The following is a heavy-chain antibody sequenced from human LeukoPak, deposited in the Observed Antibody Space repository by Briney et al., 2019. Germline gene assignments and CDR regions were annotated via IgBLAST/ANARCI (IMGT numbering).Heavy chain of an antibody. Sequence: GGSLRLSCAASGFTVSSNYMSWVRQAPGKGLEWVSVIYSGGSTYYADSVKGRFTISRHNSKNTLYLQINSLRAEDTAVYYCARDLGGYYYDSSGYYYRHYYYGMDVWGQGTTVTVSS. J-gene: IGHJ6*02. CDR3: ARDLGGYYYDSSGYYYRHYYYGMDV. D-gene: IGHD3-22*01. CDR1: GFTVSSNY. V-gene: IGHV3-53*04. CDR2: IYSGGST.